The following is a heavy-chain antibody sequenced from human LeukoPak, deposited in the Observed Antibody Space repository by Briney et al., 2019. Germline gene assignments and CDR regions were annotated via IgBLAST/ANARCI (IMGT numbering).Heavy chain of an antibody. D-gene: IGHD3-16*01. CDR2: IKQDGSEK. V-gene: IGHV3-7*01. CDR1: GFTFSSYW. J-gene: IGHJ3*02. Sequence: GGSLRLSCAASGFTFSSYWMSWVRQAPGKGLEWVANIKQDGSEKYYVDSVKGRFTISRDNAKNSLYLQMNSLRAEDTAVYYCARHSIWGYDAFDIWGQETMVTVSS. CDR3: ARHSIWGYDAFDI.